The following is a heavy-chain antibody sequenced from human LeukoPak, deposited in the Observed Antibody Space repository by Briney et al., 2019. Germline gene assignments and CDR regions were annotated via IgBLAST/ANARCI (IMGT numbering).Heavy chain of an antibody. CDR2: MNPNRGNT. CDR3: ATQYSSGWTDFNFDY. V-gene: IGHV1-8*02. Sequence: ASVTVSCKASGYTFTSYAMNWVRQATGQGLEWMGWMNPNRGNTGYAQKFQGRVTMTEDTSTDTAYMELSSLRSEDTAVYYCATQYSSGWTDFNFDYWGQGTLVTVSS. CDR1: GYTFTSYA. D-gene: IGHD6-19*01. J-gene: IGHJ4*02.